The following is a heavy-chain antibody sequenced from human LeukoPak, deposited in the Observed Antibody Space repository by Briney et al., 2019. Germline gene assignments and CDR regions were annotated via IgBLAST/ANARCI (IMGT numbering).Heavy chain of an antibody. CDR2: IYHSGST. D-gene: IGHD5-18*01. V-gene: IGHV4-38-2*02. CDR1: GYSITSAYY. Sequence: NPSETLSLTCTVFGYSITSAYYWGWIRQPPGKGLEWIGSIYHSGSTNYNPSLKSRVTISVDTSKNQFSLKLSSVTAADTAVYYCARGLGGTAMVTDYYYYMDVWGKGTTVTVSS. CDR3: ARGLGGTAMVTDYYYYMDV. J-gene: IGHJ6*03.